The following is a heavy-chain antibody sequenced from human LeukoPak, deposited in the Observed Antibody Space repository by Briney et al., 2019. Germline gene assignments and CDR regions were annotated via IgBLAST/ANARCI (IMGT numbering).Heavy chain of an antibody. Sequence: GGSLRLSCAASGFTFSDYYMSWILQAPGKGLEWVSYISSSGSTIYYADSVKGRFTISRDNAKNSLYLQMNSLRAEDTAVYYCARVLTGGYSSSWYYYYGMDVWGKGTTVTVSS. CDR2: ISSSGSTI. CDR3: ARVLTGGYSSSWYYYYGMDV. CDR1: GFTFSDYY. D-gene: IGHD6-13*01. J-gene: IGHJ6*04. V-gene: IGHV3-11*01.